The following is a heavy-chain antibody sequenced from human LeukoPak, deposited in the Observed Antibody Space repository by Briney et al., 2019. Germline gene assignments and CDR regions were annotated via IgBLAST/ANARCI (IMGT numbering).Heavy chain of an antibody. CDR3: ARDKATHCGGDCYSAPLDY. CDR2: ISYDGSNK. V-gene: IGHV3-30-3*01. Sequence: GSLRLSCAASGFTFSSYAMHWVRQAPGKGLEWVAVISYDGSNKYYADSVKGRFTISRDNSKNTLYLQMNSLRAEDTAVYYCARDKATHCGGDCYSAPLDYWGQGTLVTVSS. D-gene: IGHD2-21*02. J-gene: IGHJ4*02. CDR1: GFTFSSYA.